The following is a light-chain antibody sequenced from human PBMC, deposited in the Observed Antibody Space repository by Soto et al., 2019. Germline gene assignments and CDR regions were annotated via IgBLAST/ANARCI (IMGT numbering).Light chain of an antibody. Sequence: QSVLTQPPSASGTPGQRVTISCSGSSSNIGSNTVNWYQQLPGTAPKLLIYSNNQRPSGVPDRFSGSKSGTSASLAISGLQSEDDAVYYCAAWDDNLNCHYVFGTGTKVTVL. V-gene: IGLV1-44*01. CDR3: AAWDDNLNCHYV. CDR2: SNN. CDR1: SSNIGSNT. J-gene: IGLJ1*01.